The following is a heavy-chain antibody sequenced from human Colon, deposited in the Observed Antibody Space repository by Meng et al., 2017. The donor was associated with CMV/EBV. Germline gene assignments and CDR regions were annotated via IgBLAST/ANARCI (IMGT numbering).Heavy chain of an antibody. CDR2: IYYTGND. Sequence: QDTGPVPVNTSQSLSLTCTGSGDPISGIRYNLGRSRQPPGKGLEWIASIYYTGNDYHNPSLKRRVTISIDTSNNKLSLRLTSVTAADTAVYYWARMALHWYFDLWVLGTLVTVSS. CDR3: ARMALHWYFDL. J-gene: IGHJ2*01. D-gene: IGHD5-24*01. V-gene: IGHV4-39*07. CDR1: GDPISGIRYN.